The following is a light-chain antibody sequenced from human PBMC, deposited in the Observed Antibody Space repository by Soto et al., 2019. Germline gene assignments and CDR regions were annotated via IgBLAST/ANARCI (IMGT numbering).Light chain of an antibody. V-gene: IGKV3-20*01. Sequence: EVVLTGCRGTLTQSPGERATLSCRASQRVSSGYLAWYQQKPGQAPRLLIYGASSRATGIPDRFSGRGSGTDFTLTISRLEPEDFPMYYCQQYGSSPPSCRFGQAT. CDR1: QRVSSGY. CDR3: QQYGSSPPSCR. CDR2: GAS. J-gene: IGKJ2*04.